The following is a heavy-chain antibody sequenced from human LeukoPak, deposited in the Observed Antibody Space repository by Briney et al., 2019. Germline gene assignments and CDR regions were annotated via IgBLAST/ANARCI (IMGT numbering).Heavy chain of an antibody. CDR1: GGTFSSYA. J-gene: IGHJ4*02. CDR3: ARGVYGDPPHFDY. V-gene: IGHV1-69*13. CDR2: IIPIFGTA. D-gene: IGHD4-17*01. Sequence: SVKVSCKASGGTFSSYAISWVRQAPGQGLEWMGGIIPIFGTANYAQKFQGRVTITADESTGTAYMELSSLRSEDTAVYYCARGVYGDPPHFDYWGQGTLVTVSS.